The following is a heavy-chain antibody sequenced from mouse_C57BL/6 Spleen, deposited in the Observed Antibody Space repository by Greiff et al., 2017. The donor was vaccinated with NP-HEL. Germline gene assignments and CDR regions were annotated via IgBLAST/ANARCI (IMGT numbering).Heavy chain of an antibody. CDR3: ARFYDYGDGYAMDY. CDR2: IDPAYGNT. CDR1: CFTINHTY. Sequence: VQLQQSVAELVRPGASVKLSCTASCFTINHTYLPCVNHLPYPFLSFLCSIDPAYGNTKSAPKFPGKATITADTSSNTAYLQLSSLTSEDTAIYYCARFYDYGDGYAMDYWGQGASVTVSS. J-gene: IGHJ4*01. D-gene: IGHD2-4*01. V-gene: IGHV14-3*01.